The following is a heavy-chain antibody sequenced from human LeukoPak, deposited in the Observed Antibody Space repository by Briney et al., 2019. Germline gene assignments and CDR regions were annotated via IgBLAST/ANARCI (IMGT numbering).Heavy chain of an antibody. V-gene: IGHV1-69*05. D-gene: IGHD4-17*01. J-gene: IGHJ5*02. CDR1: GGTFSSYA. Sequence: SVKVSCKASGGTFSSYAISWVRQAPGQGLEWMGRIIPIFGTANYAQKFRGRVTITTDESTSTAYMELSSLRSEDMAVYYCARVEYNYGDYGWFDPWGQGTLVTVSS. CDR3: ARVEYNYGDYGWFDP. CDR2: IIPIFGTA.